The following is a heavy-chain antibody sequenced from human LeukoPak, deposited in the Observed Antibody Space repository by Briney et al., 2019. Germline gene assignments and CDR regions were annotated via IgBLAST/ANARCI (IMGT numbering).Heavy chain of an antibody. CDR1: GGSFSGYY. CDR2: TNHSGST. CDR3: ARDRYSSSWYDAFDI. D-gene: IGHD6-13*01. V-gene: IGHV4-34*01. Sequence: SETLSLTCAVYGGSFSGYYWSWIRQPPGKGLEWIGETNHSGSTNYNPSLKSRVTISVDTSKNQFSLKLSSVTAADTAVYYCARDRYSSSWYDAFDIWGQGTMVTVSS. J-gene: IGHJ3*02.